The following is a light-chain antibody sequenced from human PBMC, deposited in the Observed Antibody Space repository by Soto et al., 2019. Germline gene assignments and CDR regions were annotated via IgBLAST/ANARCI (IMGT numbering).Light chain of an antibody. V-gene: IGKV3-15*01. CDR1: QSVSSN. CDR3: QQYNNWPLGP. J-gene: IGKJ3*01. Sequence: EIVMTQSPATLSVSPGERATLSCRASQSVSSNLAWYQQKPGQAPRLLIYGASTRATGIPARFSGSGSGTAFTLTISSLQSEDFAVYYCQQYNNWPLGPFGPGTKVDIK. CDR2: GAS.